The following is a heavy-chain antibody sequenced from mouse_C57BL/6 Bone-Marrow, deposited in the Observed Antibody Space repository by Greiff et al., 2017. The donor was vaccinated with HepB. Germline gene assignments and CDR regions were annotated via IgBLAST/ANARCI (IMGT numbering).Heavy chain of an antibody. CDR3: ARNTVVAPMDY. CDR2: IDPSDSYT. J-gene: IGHJ4*01. V-gene: IGHV1-69*02. D-gene: IGHD1-1*01. CDR1: GYTFTSYW. Sequence: QVQLQQPGAELVKPGASVKLSCKASGYTFTSYWMHWVKQRPGRGLEWIGVIDPSDSYTNYNQKFKGKATLTVDTSSSTAYMQLSSLTSEDSAVYYCARNTVVAPMDYWGQGTSVTVSS.